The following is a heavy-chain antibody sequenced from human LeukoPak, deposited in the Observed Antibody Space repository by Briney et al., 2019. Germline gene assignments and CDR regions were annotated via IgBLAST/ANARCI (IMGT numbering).Heavy chain of an antibody. CDR1: GGSISSYY. V-gene: IGHV4-59*01. D-gene: IGHD3-9*01. J-gene: IGHJ6*02. CDR3: ARDKADYDILTGFYYYYGMDV. Sequence: SETLSLTCTVSGGSISSYYWSWIRQPPGTGLEWIGYIYYSGSTNYNPSLKSRVTISVDTSKNQFSLKLSSVTAADTAVYYCARDKADYDILTGFYYYYGMDVWGQGTTVTVSS. CDR2: IYYSGST.